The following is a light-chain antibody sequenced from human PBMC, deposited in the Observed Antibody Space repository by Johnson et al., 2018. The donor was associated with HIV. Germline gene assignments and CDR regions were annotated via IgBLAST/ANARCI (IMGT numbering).Light chain of an antibody. Sequence: QSVLTQPPSVSAAPGQKVTFSCSGSSSNIGNNYVSWYQQLPGTAPKLLIYDNNKRPSGIPDRFSGSKSGTSATLGITRLQTGDEADYYCGTWDISLSAGGVFGPGTKVTVL. CDR2: DNN. J-gene: IGLJ1*01. CDR1: SSNIGNNY. V-gene: IGLV1-51*01. CDR3: GTWDISLSAGGV.